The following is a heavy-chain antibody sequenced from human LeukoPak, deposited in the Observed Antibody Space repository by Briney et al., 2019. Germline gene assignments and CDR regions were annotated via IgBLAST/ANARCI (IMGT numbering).Heavy chain of an antibody. J-gene: IGHJ6*03. CDR3: ARDSGAADYYYYYNTDV. CDR2: ISSSSSYI. Sequence: GGSLRLSCAASGFTFSSYSMNWVRQAPGKGLEWVSSISSSSSYIHYADSVKGRFSISRDNAKNSLYLQMNSLRAGDTAVYYCARDSGAADYYYYYNTDVWGKGTTVTVSS. V-gene: IGHV3-21*01. CDR1: GFTFSSYS.